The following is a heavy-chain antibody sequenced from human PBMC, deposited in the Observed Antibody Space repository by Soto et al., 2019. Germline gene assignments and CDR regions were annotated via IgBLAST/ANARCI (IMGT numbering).Heavy chain of an antibody. CDR3: TVTYSGSYYDY. J-gene: IGHJ4*02. CDR1: GFTFSNAW. Sequence: GGSLRLSCAASGFTFSNAWMSWVRQAPGKGLEWVGRIKSKTDGGTTDYAAPVKGRFTISRDDSNNTLYLQMNSLKTESSAVYYCTVTYSGSYYDYWGQGTLVTVSS. CDR2: IKSKTDGGTT. V-gene: IGHV3-15*01. D-gene: IGHD1-26*01.